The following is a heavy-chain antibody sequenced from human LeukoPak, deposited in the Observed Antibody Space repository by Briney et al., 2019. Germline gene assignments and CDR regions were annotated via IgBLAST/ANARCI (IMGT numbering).Heavy chain of an antibody. D-gene: IGHD3-22*01. CDR2: IIPIFGTA. V-gene: IGHV1-69*05. CDR1: GYTFTSYA. CDR3: ASGLYDSSGYYYFLDC. J-gene: IGHJ4*02. Sequence: ASVKVSCKASGYTFTSYAISWVRQAPGQGLEWMGRIIPIFGTANYAQKFQGRVTITTDESTSTAYMELSSLRSEDTAVYYCASGLYDSSGYYYFLDCWGQGTLVTVSS.